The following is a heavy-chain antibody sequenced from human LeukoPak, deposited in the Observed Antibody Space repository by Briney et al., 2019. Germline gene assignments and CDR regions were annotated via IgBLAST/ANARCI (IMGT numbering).Heavy chain of an antibody. Sequence: SETLSLTCTVSGGSISSYYWSWIRQPPGKGLEWIGYIYYSGSTNYNPSLKSRVTISVDTSKNQFSLKLSSVTAADTAVYYCARVSTVTTYDYWGQGTLVTVSS. CDR1: GGSISSYY. CDR3: ARVSTVTTYDY. CDR2: IYYSGST. D-gene: IGHD4-17*01. V-gene: IGHV4-59*01. J-gene: IGHJ4*02.